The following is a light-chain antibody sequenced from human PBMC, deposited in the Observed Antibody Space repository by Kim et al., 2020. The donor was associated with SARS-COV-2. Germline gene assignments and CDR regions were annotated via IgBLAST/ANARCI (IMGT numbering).Light chain of an antibody. V-gene: IGKV1-39*01. CDR2: AAS. CDR3: QQSYSTPLT. Sequence: ASVGDRVPITCRASQSICSYLNWYQQKPGKAPKLLIYAASSLQSGVPSRFSGSGSETDFTLTISSLQPEDFATYYCQQSYSTPLTFGGGTKVDIK. J-gene: IGKJ4*01. CDR1: QSICSY.